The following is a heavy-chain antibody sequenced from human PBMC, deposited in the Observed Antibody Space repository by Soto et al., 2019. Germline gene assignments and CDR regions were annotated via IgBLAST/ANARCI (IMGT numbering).Heavy chain of an antibody. CDR3: ARGGVTGIVGILVSPLDI. CDR2: IGYDGNNK. J-gene: IGHJ3*02. V-gene: IGHV3-33*01. D-gene: IGHD1-1*01. Sequence: QVQLVESGGGWVQPGRSLRLSCEATGFSFTTYGMHWVRQAPGKGLEWVAVIGYDGNNKYYADYVEGRFTISRDNSKNTVYLQMKRLRGDDTAVYCCARGGVTGIVGILVSPLDIWGQGTVVTVSS. CDR1: GFSFTTYG.